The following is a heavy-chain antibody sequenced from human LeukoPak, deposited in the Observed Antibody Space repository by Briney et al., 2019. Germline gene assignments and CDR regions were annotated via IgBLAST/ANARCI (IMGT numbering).Heavy chain of an antibody. CDR3: AKDRANWGHSADY. Sequence: GGSLRLSCSASGFSFSSYAMTWVRQAPGKGLEWVSAISGSGYMTYYDDSVEGRFTISRDNSKNTLYLQMSSLSAEDTAVYYCAKDRANWGHSADYWGQGTLVTVSS. D-gene: IGHD7-27*01. V-gene: IGHV3-23*01. J-gene: IGHJ4*02. CDR1: GFSFSSYA. CDR2: ISGSGYMT.